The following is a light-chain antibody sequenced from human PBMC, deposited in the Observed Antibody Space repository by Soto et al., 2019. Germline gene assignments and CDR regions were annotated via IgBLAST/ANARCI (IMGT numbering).Light chain of an antibody. CDR3: QSYDSSLSGFV. Sequence: QSVLTQPPSVSGAPGQRVTMSCTGSSSNIGAGYDVHWYQQLPGTAPKLLIFGNNNRPSGVPDRFSGSKSGTSASLAITGLQAEDEGDYYCQSYDSSLSGFVFGTGTKLTVL. CDR2: GNN. V-gene: IGLV1-40*01. CDR1: SSNIGAGYD. J-gene: IGLJ1*01.